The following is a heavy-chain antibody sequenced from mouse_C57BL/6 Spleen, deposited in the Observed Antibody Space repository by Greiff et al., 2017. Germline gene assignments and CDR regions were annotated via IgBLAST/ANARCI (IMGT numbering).Heavy chain of an antibody. D-gene: IGHD1-1*01. J-gene: IGHJ1*03. CDR1: GYTFTEYT. Sequence: VQVVESGAELVKPGASVKLSCKASGYTFTEYTIHWVKQRSGQGLEWIGWFYPGSGSIKYNEKFKDKATLTADKSSSTVYMELSRLTSEDSAVYFCARHEDVPYYGSSYGYFDVWGTGTTVTVSS. V-gene: IGHV1-62-2*01. CDR3: ARHEDVPYYGSSYGYFDV. CDR2: FYPGSGSI.